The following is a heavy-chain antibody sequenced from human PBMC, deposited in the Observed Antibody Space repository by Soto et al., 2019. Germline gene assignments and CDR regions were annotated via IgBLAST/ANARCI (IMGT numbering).Heavy chain of an antibody. D-gene: IGHD2-2*01. Sequence: QVQLQESGPGLVKPSQTLSFTCTVSGGSISVGVYYWNWIRQLPGKGPEWIGYTYHTGSTYYNPSLESRVTISVDPSKNQFSLRLSSVTAADTAVYYCARIGNPDASLYFDYWGQGTLVTVSS. CDR2: TYHTGST. J-gene: IGHJ4*02. CDR1: GGSISVGVYY. CDR3: ARIGNPDASLYFDY. V-gene: IGHV4-31*03.